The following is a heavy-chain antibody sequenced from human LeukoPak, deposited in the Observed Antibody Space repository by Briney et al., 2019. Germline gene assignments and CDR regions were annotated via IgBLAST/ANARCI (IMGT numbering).Heavy chain of an antibody. CDR3: ARGRKVPGLYSSGSYGVPFEY. V-gene: IGHV1-46*01. CDR2: INPSDGSA. Sequence: ASVKVSCKASGYTFTGYYMHWVRQAPGQGLEWMGMINPSDGSAGYAEKFQGRITMTRDTSTSTVYMQLSSLRSEDTAVYYCARGRKVPGLYSSGSYGVPFEYWGQGTLVTVSS. CDR1: GYTFTGYY. J-gene: IGHJ4*02. D-gene: IGHD6-19*01.